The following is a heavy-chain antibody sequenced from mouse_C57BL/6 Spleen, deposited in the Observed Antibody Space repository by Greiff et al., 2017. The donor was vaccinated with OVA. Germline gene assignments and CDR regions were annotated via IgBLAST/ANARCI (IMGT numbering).Heavy chain of an antibody. V-gene: IGHV1-64*01. CDR1: GYTFTSYW. CDR3: ARGSYYYAMDY. D-gene: IGHD1-1*01. J-gene: IGHJ4*01. Sequence: QVQLQQSGAELVKPGASVKLSCKASGYTFTSYWMHWVKQRPGQGLEWIGMIHPNSGSTNYNEKFKSKATLTVDKSSSTAYMQLSSLTSEDSAVYDCARGSYYYAMDYWGQGTSVTVSS. CDR2: IHPNSGST.